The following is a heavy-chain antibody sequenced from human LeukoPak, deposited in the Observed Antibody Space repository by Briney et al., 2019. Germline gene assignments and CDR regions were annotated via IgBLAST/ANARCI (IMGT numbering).Heavy chain of an antibody. D-gene: IGHD3-16*01. CDR2: INNDGSGT. Sequence: PGGSLRLSCAASGFTFSSYWMHWVRQAPGKGPVWVSRINNDGSGTTYADSVKGRFTISRDDAKNTLYLQMNTLRGEDTAVYYCARGGDNFDYWGQGTLVTVSS. V-gene: IGHV3-74*01. J-gene: IGHJ4*02. CDR1: GFTFSSYW. CDR3: ARGGDNFDY.